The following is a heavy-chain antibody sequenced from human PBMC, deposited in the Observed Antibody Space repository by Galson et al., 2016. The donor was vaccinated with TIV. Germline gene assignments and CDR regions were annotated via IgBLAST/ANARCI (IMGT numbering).Heavy chain of an antibody. CDR1: GDTFADYY. Sequence: SVKVSCKASGDTFADYYVHWVRQAPGQGLEWMGWIDPRSVDTNYAQKFQGSVTMTRDTSISTAHMELTRLTPDDTAVYYCARARYGDYFDYWGQGTLVTVSS. V-gene: IGHV1-2*02. CDR3: ARARYGDYFDY. CDR2: IDPRSVDT. D-gene: IGHD4-17*01. J-gene: IGHJ4*02.